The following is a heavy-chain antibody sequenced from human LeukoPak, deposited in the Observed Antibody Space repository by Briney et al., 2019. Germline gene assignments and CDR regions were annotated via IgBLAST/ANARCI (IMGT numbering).Heavy chain of an antibody. CDR2: IYPGDSDT. D-gene: IGHD6-13*01. J-gene: IGHJ5*02. CDR1: GYSFTSYW. Sequence: GESLKISCKGSGYSFTSYWIGWVRQMPGKGLEWMGSIYPGDSDTRYSPSFQGQVTISADKSTSTAYLQWSSLKASDTAMYYCARQGSSWYPGWWFDPWGQGTLVTVSS. CDR3: ARQGSSWYPGWWFDP. V-gene: IGHV5-51*01.